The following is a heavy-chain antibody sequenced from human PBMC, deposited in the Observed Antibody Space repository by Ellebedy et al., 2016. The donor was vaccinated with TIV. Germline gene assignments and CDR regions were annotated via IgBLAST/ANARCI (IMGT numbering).Heavy chain of an antibody. V-gene: IGHV3-21*01. CDR1: GFTFSTYT. J-gene: IGHJ6*02. CDR3: AQEGVPYGLDV. D-gene: IGHD2-8*01. CDR2: ISRSGSSATYI. Sequence: GESLKISCAASGFTFSTYTMNWVRQAPGKGLEWVSSISRSGSSATYIYYADSVKGRFTISRDNAKISLYLQMNSLTAEDTAVYYCAQEGVPYGLDVWGQGTTVTVSS.